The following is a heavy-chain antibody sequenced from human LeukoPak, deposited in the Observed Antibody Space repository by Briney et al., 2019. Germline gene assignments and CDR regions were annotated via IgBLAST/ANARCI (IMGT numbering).Heavy chain of an antibody. J-gene: IGHJ5*02. CDR3: ARGQYQLLFEGNWFDP. V-gene: IGHV1-2*02. CDR1: GYPFSGYY. D-gene: IGHD2-2*01. Sequence: GASVKVSCKACGYPFSGYYIHWVRQAPGQGLEWMGWINPNSGDTHYAQKFQGRVTMTRDTSSSTAYMDLNSLISDDTAVYYCARGQYQLLFEGNWFDPWGQGTLVTVSS. CDR2: INPNSGDT.